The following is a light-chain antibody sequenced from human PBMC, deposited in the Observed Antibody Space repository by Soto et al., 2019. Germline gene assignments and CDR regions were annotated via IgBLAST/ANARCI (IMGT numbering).Light chain of an antibody. CDR1: ESLVHSDGIAY. V-gene: IGKV2-30*02. Sequence: VAMTQSPLSMPVTLGQPASISCRSNESLVHSDGIAYFSWFQQRPGRSPRRXXYKVSKRDSGAPARFSGSESGTDGALKISRVQAEDGGVYYCMQGTHWTITFGQGTRLEI. J-gene: IGKJ5*01. CDR3: MQGTHWTIT. CDR2: KVS.